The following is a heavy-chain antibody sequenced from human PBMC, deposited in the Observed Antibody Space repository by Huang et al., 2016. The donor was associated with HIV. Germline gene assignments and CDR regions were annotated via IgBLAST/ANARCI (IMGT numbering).Heavy chain of an antibody. CDR3: RGDIVVVIAATRYYFDY. D-gene: IGHD2-15*01. CDR2: IYYSGST. V-gene: IGHV4-39*01. Sequence: QLQLQETGPGLVKPSETLSLTCTVSGGSISSSSYYWGWIRQPPGKGLEWIGSIYYSGSTYYTPSLKSRVTISVDTSKNQFSLKLSSGTAADTAVYYCRGDIVVVIAATRYYFDYWGQGTLVTVSS. J-gene: IGHJ4*02. CDR1: GGSISSSSYY.